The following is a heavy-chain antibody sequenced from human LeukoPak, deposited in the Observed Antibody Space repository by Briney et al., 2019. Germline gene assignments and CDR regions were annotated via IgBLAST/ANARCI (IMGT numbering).Heavy chain of an antibody. Sequence: KPGGSLRLSCAASGFTFSNAWMSWVRQAPGKGLEWVGRIKSKTDGGTTDYAAPVKGRFTISRDDSKNTLYLQMNSLKTEDTAVYYCTTEPYGDYLPYYWGQGTLVTVSS. D-gene: IGHD4-17*01. CDR3: TTEPYGDYLPYY. CDR2: IKSKTDGGTT. J-gene: IGHJ4*02. CDR1: GFTFSNAW. V-gene: IGHV3-15*01.